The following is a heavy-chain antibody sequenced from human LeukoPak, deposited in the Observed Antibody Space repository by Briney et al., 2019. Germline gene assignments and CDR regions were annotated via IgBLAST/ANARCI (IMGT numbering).Heavy chain of an antibody. CDR1: GYTFTGYY. J-gene: IGHJ4*02. V-gene: IGHV1-2*02. D-gene: IGHD5-12*01. CDR3: AKYGYSGYGYDY. Sequence: ASVKVSCKASGYTFTGYYMHWVRQARGQGLEWMGWINPNSGGTNYAQKFQGRVTMTRDTSISTAYMELSRLRSDDTAVYYCAKYGYSGYGYDYWGQGTLVTVSS. CDR2: INPNSGGT.